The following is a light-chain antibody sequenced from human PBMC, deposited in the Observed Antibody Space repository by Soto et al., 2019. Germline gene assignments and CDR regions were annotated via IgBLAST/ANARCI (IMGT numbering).Light chain of an antibody. V-gene: IGKV3-20*01. CDR2: GAS. CDR1: QSVSRSY. Sequence: EIVLTQSPGTLSLSPGERATLSCRASQSVSRSYLAWYQQKPGQAPRLLIYGASSSATGGPDRFSGSGSGTYFTPTISRLEPEDFAVYYCQQYGNSPTYTFGQGTKLEIK. J-gene: IGKJ2*01. CDR3: QQYGNSPTYT.